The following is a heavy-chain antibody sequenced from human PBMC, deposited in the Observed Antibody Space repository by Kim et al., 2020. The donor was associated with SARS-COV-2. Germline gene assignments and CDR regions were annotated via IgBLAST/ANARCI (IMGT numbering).Heavy chain of an antibody. Sequence: SETLSLTCAVYGGSFSGYYWSWIRQPPGKGLEWIGEINHSGSTNYNPSLKSRVTISVDTSKNQFSLKLSSVTAADTAVYYCARGGWLQFGFDYWGQGTL. D-gene: IGHD5-12*01. CDR1: GGSFSGYY. V-gene: IGHV4-34*01. CDR3: ARGGWLQFGFDY. J-gene: IGHJ4*02. CDR2: INHSGST.